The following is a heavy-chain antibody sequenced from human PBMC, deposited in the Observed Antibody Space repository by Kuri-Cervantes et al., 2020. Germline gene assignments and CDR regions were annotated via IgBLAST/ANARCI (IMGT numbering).Heavy chain of an antibody. CDR2: IYYSGST. D-gene: IGHD4-17*01. J-gene: IGHJ3*02. Sequence: GSLRLSCTVSGGSISSYYWSWIRQPPGKGLEWIGYIYYSGSTNYNPPLKSRVTISVDTSKNQFSLKLSSVTAADTAVYYCARDRWDYGVELGAFDIWGQGTMVTVSS. CDR1: GGSISSYY. V-gene: IGHV4-59*01. CDR3: ARDRWDYGVELGAFDI.